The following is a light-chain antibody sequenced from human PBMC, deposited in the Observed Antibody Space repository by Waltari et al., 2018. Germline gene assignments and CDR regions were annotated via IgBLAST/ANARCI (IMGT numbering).Light chain of an antibody. J-gene: IGKJ1*01. CDR2: GAY. CDR1: QSIANY. V-gene: IGKV1-39*01. Sequence: DIQMTQSPSSLAASVGDSVAITCRADQSIANYLSWYQQKPGQAPRLLIYGAYNLQAGVPSRFSGSGSGADFTLTISSLQREDFATYYCQQGYSGPLTFGHGTKVEIK. CDR3: QQGYSGPLT.